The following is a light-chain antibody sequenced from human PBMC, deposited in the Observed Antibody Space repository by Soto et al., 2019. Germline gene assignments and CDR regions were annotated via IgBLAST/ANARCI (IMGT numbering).Light chain of an antibody. CDR3: SSYTGSNIRYV. J-gene: IGLJ1*01. CDR2: EVS. Sequence: SGLTQPASVSGSPGQSITISCTGTSNDVGCYNYVSWYQHHPGKAPKLMIYEVSDRPSGVSNRFSCSKSGNTASLTISGLHAEEEADYYCSSYTGSNIRYVFANGTKVTVL. CDR1: SNDVGCYNY. V-gene: IGLV2-14*01.